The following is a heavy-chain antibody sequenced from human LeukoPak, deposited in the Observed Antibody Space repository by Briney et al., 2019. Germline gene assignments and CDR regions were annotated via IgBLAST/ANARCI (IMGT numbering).Heavy chain of an antibody. J-gene: IGHJ6*02. D-gene: IGHD3-3*01. Sequence: PSETLSLTCTVSGGSISSHYWSWIRQPPGKGLEWIGYIYYSGSTTYTPSLKSRVTISLDTSKNQFSLKLSSVTAADTAVYYCARFKYDFWSGSRSYYFYGMDVWAKGPRSPPP. CDR2: IYYSGST. V-gene: IGHV4-59*08. CDR1: GGSISSHY. CDR3: ARFKYDFWSGSRSYYFYGMDV.